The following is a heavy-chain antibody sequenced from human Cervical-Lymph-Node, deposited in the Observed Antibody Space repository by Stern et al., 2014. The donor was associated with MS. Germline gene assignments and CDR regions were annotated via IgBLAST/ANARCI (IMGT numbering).Heavy chain of an antibody. CDR3: AKDPRIYDSSGYLDA. J-gene: IGHJ5*02. CDR2: ISYDGDNK. V-gene: IGHV3-30*18. Sequence: VQLEESGGGVVQSGRSLRLSCAASGFTFSLYDMHWVRQAPGKGLEWVAVISYDGDNKFYTDSVKGRFTISRDSSKSTLYLQLNSLRPEDTAIYYCAKDPRIYDSSGYLDAWGQGTLVTVSS. D-gene: IGHD3-22*01. CDR1: GFTFSLYD.